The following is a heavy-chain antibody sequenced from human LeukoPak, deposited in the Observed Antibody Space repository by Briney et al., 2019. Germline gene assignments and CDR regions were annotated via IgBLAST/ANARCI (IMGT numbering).Heavy chain of an antibody. CDR3: ARQLGNYYRAFDF. Sequence: ASMKVSCKPSGYTFTNYYIHWVRQAPGQGPEWVGWINPASAGAAFAPKFQGRVSMAWDSSITTAFMDLTSLRSNDTAIYYCARQLGNYYRAFDFWGQGTLVTVSS. CDR2: INPASAGA. V-gene: IGHV1-2*02. J-gene: IGHJ4*02. CDR1: GYTFTNYY. D-gene: IGHD1-26*01.